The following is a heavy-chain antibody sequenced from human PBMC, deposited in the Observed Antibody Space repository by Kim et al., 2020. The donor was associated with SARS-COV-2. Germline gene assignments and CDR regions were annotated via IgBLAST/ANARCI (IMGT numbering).Heavy chain of an antibody. D-gene: IGHD6-6*01. Sequence: SETLSLTCTVSGDSISNTNYYWAWVRQPPGKGLEWISSIYYTGTSFYKPSLKSRVTISVDTSKNHFSLKVNSGTAADTAVYYCTRETGGSSAASWGQGT. V-gene: IGHV4-39*02. J-gene: IGHJ4*02. CDR3: TRETGGSSAAS. CDR2: IYYTGTS. CDR1: GDSISNTNYY.